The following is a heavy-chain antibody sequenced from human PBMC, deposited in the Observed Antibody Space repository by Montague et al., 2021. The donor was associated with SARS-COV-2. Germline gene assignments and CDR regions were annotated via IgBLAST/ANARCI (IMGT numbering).Heavy chain of an antibody. D-gene: IGHD5-12*01. CDR3: ARIQYGGYGGAFDY. CDR1: GFTFSSYA. Sequence: SLRLSCAASGFTFSSYAMHWVRQAPGKGLEWVAVISYDGSNKYYADSVKGRFTISRDNSKNTLYLQMNSLRAGDTAVYYCARIQYGGYGGAFDYWGQGTLVTVSS. J-gene: IGHJ4*02. V-gene: IGHV3-30*01. CDR2: ISYDGSNK.